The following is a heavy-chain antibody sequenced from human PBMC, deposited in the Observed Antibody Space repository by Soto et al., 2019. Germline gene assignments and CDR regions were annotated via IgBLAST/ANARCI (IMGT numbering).Heavy chain of an antibody. CDR3: ARAQARDSVNY. CDR2: IYYSGST. D-gene: IGHD2-21*02. J-gene: IGHJ4*02. CDR1: GGSISSGGYC. V-gene: IGHV4-31*03. Sequence: PSETLSLTCTVSGGSISSGGYCWSWIRQHPGKGLEWIGYIYYSGSTYYNPSLKSRVTISVDTSKNQFSLKLSSVTAADTAVYYCARAQARDSVNYWGQGTLVTVSS.